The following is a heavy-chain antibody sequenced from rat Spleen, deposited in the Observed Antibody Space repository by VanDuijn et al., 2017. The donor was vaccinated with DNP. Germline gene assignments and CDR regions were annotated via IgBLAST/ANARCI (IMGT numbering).Heavy chain of an antibody. CDR3: ARAYSNYDYYAMDA. CDR2: ISSGGNT. V-gene: IGHV2-6*01. CDR1: GFSLTSYT. Sequence: QVQLKESGPGLVQPSQTLSLTCTVSGFSLTSYTISWVRQPPGKGLEWIAAISSGGNTYYNSALKSRLSISRDTSKSQGCLKMNSLQTEDTAMDFCARAYSNYDYYAMDAWGQGTSVTVSS. D-gene: IGHD1-2*01. J-gene: IGHJ4*01.